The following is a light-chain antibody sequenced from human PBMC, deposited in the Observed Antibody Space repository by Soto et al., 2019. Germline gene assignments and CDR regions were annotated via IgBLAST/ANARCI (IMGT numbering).Light chain of an antibody. J-gene: IGKJ1*01. CDR1: QSISSY. Sequence: DIQMTQSPSSLSASVGDRLTITCRASQSISSYLNWYQQKPGKAPKLLIYAASTLQSGVPSRFSGRGPGTDFTLTVSSLQPEDFATYYCQQSYSTPRTFGQGTEVEIK. CDR2: AAS. CDR3: QQSYSTPRT. V-gene: IGKV1-39*01.